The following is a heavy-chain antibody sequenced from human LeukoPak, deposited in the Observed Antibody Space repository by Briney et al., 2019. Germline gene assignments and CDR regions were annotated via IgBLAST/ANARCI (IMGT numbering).Heavy chain of an antibody. CDR3: VKESSGGTLNWFDP. D-gene: IGHD2-15*01. V-gene: IGHV3-23*01. Sequence: GGSLRLSCAASGFSFNTYAMSWVRQAPGKGLEWVSDISTSGGTTNYADSVKGRFTISRDNSKNTLYLQMNSLRAEDTAVYYCVKESSGGTLNWFDPCGQGTLVTVSS. CDR2: ISTSGGTT. J-gene: IGHJ5*02. CDR1: GFSFNTYA.